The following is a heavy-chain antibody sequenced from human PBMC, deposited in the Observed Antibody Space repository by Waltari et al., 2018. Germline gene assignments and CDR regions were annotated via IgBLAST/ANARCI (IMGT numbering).Heavy chain of an antibody. Sequence: QLLASGRHLAQPGGSLRLSCGGSKFPFRTYAMTWFRQAPGRGLEWVSTIGVGGIHYGDSVRGRSTISTDISQNTLYLQIDNLRPDDAAVYFCSTRLGYAYAYECWGQGTLVTVSS. CDR3: STRLGYAYAYEC. CDR1: KFPFRTYA. V-gene: IGHV3-23*01. D-gene: IGHD3-16*01. J-gene: IGHJ4*02. CDR2: IGVGGI.